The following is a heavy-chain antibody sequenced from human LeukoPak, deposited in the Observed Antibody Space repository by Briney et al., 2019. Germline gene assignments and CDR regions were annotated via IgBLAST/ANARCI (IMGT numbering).Heavy chain of an antibody. CDR3: ARQADYDFWSGYFEYLGY. J-gene: IGHJ4*02. CDR1: GFTFSSYC. Sequence: GGSLRLSCAASGFTFSSYCMHWVRQAPGKGLVWVSRINSDGSSTSYADSVKGRFTISRDNAKNTLYLQMNSLRAEDTAVYYCARQADYDFWSGYFEYLGYWGQGTLVTVSS. CDR2: INSDGSST. V-gene: IGHV3-74*01. D-gene: IGHD3-3*01.